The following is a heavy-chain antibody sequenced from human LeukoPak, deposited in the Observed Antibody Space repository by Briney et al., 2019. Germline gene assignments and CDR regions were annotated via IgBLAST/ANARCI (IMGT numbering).Heavy chain of an antibody. J-gene: IGHJ4*02. V-gene: IGHV1-46*01. CDR3: ARASKPRIAAAGTIFDY. CDR2: INPSGCST. D-gene: IGHD6-13*01. CDR1: GYTFTSYY. Sequence: ASVKVSCKASGYTFTSYYMHWVRQAPGQGLEWMGIINPSGCSTSYAQKFQGRVTMTRDTSTSTVYMELSSLRSEDTAVYYCARASKPRIAAAGTIFDYWGQGTLVTVSS.